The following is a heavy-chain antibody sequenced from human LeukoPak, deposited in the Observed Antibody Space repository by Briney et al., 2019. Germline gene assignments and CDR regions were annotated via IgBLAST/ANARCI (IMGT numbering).Heavy chain of an antibody. CDR2: IYYSGST. CDR3: ARDRGPEYAGLDY. J-gene: IGHJ4*02. D-gene: IGHD3-10*01. Sequence: PSETLSLTRTVLGGSISTHEWSWIRQPPGKGLEWIGYIYYSGSTNYNPSLKSRVTISVDTYKNQFSLKLSSVTAADTAVYYCARDRGPEYAGLDYWGQGTLVTVSS. CDR1: GGSISTHE. V-gene: IGHV4-59*11.